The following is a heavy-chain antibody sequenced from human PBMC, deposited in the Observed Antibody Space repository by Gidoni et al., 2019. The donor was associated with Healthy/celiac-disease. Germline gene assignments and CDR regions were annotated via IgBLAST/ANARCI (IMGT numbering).Heavy chain of an antibody. CDR3: ATKVGVGSYYGSGMSAFDI. D-gene: IGHD3-10*01. CDR2: IRGSGVST. Sequence: EVQLLESGEGMVQPGGSLRLSCAASGVTFTSSAMSWVRQAPGKGLDWVSAIRGSGVSTYYAASVKGRFTISRDNSKNPLYLQMNSLRAEDTAVYYCATKVGVGSYYGSGMSAFDIWGQGTMVTVSS. J-gene: IGHJ3*02. V-gene: IGHV3-23*01. CDR1: GVTFTSSA.